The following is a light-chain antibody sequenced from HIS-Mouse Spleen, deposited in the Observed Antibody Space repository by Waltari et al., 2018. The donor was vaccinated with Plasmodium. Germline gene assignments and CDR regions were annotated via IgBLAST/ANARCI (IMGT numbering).Light chain of an antibody. CDR2: GAS. V-gene: IGKV3-15*01. CDR1: QSVSSN. J-gene: IGKJ3*01. CDR3: QQYNNWPFT. Sequence: EIVMTQSPATLSVSPGARATLSCSAIQSVSSNLAWYQQKPGQAPRLLIYGASTRATGIPARFSGSGSGTEFTLTISSLQSEDFAVYYCQQYNNWPFTFGPGTKVDIK.